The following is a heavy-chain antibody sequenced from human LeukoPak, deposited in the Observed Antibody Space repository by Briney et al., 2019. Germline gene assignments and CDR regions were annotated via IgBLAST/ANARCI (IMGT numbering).Heavy chain of an antibody. CDR2: ISGDESST. V-gene: IGHV3-74*01. Sequence: GGSLRLSCAASGFTFSSYWLHWVRQAPGEGRVCVSRISGDESSTSYADSVEGRFTISRDNAKNTLYLQMNSLRAEDTAVYFCAREPHSDYSDHTDAFDIWGQGTMVTVSS. D-gene: IGHD4-17*01. CDR1: GFTFSSYW. CDR3: AREPHSDYSDHTDAFDI. J-gene: IGHJ3*02.